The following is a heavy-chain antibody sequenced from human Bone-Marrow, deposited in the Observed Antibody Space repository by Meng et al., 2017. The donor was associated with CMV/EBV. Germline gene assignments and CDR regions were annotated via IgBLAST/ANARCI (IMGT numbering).Heavy chain of an antibody. D-gene: IGHD2-8*01. V-gene: IGHV4-4*02. CDR1: GGSISSSNW. Sequence: SETLSLTCAVSGGSISSSNWWSWVRQPPGKGLEWIGEINHSGSTNYNPSLKSRVTISVDTSKNQFSLKLSSVTAADTAVYYCARGFPRILYAYHYYGMDVWGQGTTVTFSS. J-gene: IGHJ6*01. CDR2: INHSGST. CDR3: ARGFPRILYAYHYYGMDV.